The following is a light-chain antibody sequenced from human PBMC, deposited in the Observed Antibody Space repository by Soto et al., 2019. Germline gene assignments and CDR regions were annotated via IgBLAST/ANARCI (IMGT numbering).Light chain of an antibody. Sequence: QSALTQPRSVSESPGQSVTISCTGTGSDVGGYNFVSWYQQHPGKAPKLIIYDVSKRPSGVPDRFSGSKSGYTASLTISGLQAEDEGDYYCCSYAGGYSDVFGTGTKLTVL. CDR3: CSYAGGYSDV. CDR2: DVS. CDR1: GSDVGGYNF. J-gene: IGLJ1*01. V-gene: IGLV2-11*01.